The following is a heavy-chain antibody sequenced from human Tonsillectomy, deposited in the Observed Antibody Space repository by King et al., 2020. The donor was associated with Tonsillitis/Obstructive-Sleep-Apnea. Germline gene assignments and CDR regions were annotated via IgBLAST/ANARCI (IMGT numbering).Heavy chain of an antibody. J-gene: IGHJ3*02. Sequence: QVQLVESGGGVVQPGRSLRLSCAASGFTFSSYAMHWVRQAPGKGLEWGAVISYDGSNKYYADSVKGRFTISRDNSKNTLYLQMNSLRAEDTAVYYCARDRGLVGADAFDIWGQGTMVTVSS. CDR1: GFTFSSYA. CDR2: ISYDGSNK. D-gene: IGHD6-6*01. V-gene: IGHV3-30*01. CDR3: ARDRGLVGADAFDI.